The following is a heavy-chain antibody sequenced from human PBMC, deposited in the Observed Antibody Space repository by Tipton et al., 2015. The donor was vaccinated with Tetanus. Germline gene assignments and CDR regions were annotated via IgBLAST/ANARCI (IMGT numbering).Heavy chain of an antibody. V-gene: IGHV4-59*01. D-gene: IGHD2-8*01. CDR3: ARGMVSWGIFPY. Sequence: TLSLTCAVTGDSFNSYSWSWIRQPPGKGLEWIGYIYYSGSTNYNPSLKSRVTISVDTSKNQFSLKLSSVTAADTAVYYCARGMVSWGIFPYWGQGTLVTVSS. J-gene: IGHJ4*02. CDR2: IYYSGST. CDR1: GDSFNSYS.